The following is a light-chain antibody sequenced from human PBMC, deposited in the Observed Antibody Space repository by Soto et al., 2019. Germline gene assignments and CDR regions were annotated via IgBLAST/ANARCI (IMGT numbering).Light chain of an antibody. J-gene: IGLJ3*02. V-gene: IGLV2-14*01. CDR2: EVS. CDR3: SSYTSSNTWV. Sequence: QSALTQPASVSGSPGQSITISCTGTSSDVGGYNYVSWYQQHPGKVPRLMIYEVSNRTSGLSNRFSGSKSDNTASLTISGLQAEDEADYYCSSYTSSNTWVFGGGTKVTVL. CDR1: SSDVGGYNY.